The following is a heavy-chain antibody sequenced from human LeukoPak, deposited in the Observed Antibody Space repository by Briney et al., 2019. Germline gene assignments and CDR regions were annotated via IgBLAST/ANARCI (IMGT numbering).Heavy chain of an antibody. V-gene: IGHV4-39*01. J-gene: IGHJ2*01. CDR2: IYYSGST. Sequence: PSETLSLTCTVSGGSISSSSYYWGWIRQPPGKGLEWIGSIYYSGSTYYNPSRKRRETISEDTSTNQFTLKRRAVTAAAPAVYYCARRASSWYFDLWGRGTLVTVSS. CDR1: GGSISSSSYY. CDR3: ARRASSWYFDL. D-gene: IGHD6-6*01.